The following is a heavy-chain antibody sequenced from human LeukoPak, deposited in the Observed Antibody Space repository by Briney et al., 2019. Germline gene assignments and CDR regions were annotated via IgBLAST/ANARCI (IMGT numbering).Heavy chain of an antibody. CDR1: GFTFSSYW. Sequence: PGGSVRLSCAASGFTFSSYWMSWVRQAPGKGLEWVANIKEDGSEKYYVDSVKGRFTISRDNAKNSLYLQMNSLRAEDTAVYYCARDSGIKQQLARNPLLDYWGQGTLVTVSS. D-gene: IGHD6-13*01. J-gene: IGHJ4*02. CDR3: ARDSGIKQQLARNPLLDY. V-gene: IGHV3-7*01. CDR2: IKEDGSEK.